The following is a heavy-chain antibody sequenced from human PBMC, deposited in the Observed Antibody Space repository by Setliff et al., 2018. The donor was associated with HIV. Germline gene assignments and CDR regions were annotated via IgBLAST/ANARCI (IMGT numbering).Heavy chain of an antibody. D-gene: IGHD6-6*01. CDR1: GFTFSSYS. V-gene: IGHV3-21*01. CDR3: ARDLHRLYSNSGGGFDH. CDR2: ITISSSYI. J-gene: IGHJ4*02. Sequence: GESLKISCAASGFTFSSYSMNWVRQAPGKGLEWVSSITISSSYIYYADSVKGRFTISRDNAKNSLYLQMNSLRVDDTAVYYCARDLHRLYSNSGGGFDHWGQGALVTVSS.